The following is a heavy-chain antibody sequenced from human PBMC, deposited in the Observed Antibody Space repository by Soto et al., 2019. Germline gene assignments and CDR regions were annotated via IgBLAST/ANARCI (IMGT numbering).Heavy chain of an antibody. D-gene: IGHD3-3*01. V-gene: IGHV4-59*01. CDR1: GGSISSYY. CDR3: ARVTFWSGYIFDY. Sequence: PSETLSLTCTVSGGSISSYYWSWIRQPPGKGLEWIGYIYYSGSTNYNPSLKSRVTISVDTSKNQFSLKLSSVTAADTAVYYCARVTFWSGYIFDYWGQGTLVTVSS. CDR2: IYYSGST. J-gene: IGHJ4*02.